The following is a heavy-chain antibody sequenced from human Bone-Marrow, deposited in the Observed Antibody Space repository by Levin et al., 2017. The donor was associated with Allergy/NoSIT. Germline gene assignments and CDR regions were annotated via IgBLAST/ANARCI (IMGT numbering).Heavy chain of an antibody. CDR1: GFNFRSYD. CDR3: ARAGVQAAGLDDGMDV. CDR2: IGIAGDT. Sequence: GGSLRLSCAASGFNFRSYDMHWVRQTTGKRLEWVSGIGIAGDTHYTGPVKGRFTISRENARNSVYLEMNTLSTGDTALYYCARAGVQAAGLDDGMDVWGQGTTVTVSS. V-gene: IGHV3-13*01. D-gene: IGHD2-2*01. J-gene: IGHJ6*02.